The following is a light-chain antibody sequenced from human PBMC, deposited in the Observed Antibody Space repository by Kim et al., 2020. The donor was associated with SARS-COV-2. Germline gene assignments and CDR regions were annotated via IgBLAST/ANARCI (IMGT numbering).Light chain of an antibody. CDR1: QSVSNY. J-gene: IGKJ2*01. V-gene: IGKV3-20*01. CDR2: SIS. CDR3: QQYGYPPYT. Sequence: SLSTGETAPLSCRTSQSVSNYLAWYQQKPGQAPRLLISSISTRATGLPDRFSGSGSGTDFTLTISRLEPVDFAVYYCQQYGYPPYTFGQGTKLEI.